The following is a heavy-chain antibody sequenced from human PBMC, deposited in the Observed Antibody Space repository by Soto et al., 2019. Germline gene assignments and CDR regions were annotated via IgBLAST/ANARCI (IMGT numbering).Heavy chain of an antibody. Sequence: EVQLVESGGGLVKPGGSLRLSCAASGFTFSSYAMHWVRQAPGKGMEYVSVITSNGGNTDYARFVKGRFTISRDNSKNTLYLQMGSLRAEDMAVYYCAIRIPFGYGMDVWGQGTTVTVSS. V-gene: IGHV3-64*01. CDR1: GFTFSSYA. CDR2: ITSNGGNT. J-gene: IGHJ6*02. CDR3: AIRIPFGYGMDV. D-gene: IGHD2-21*01.